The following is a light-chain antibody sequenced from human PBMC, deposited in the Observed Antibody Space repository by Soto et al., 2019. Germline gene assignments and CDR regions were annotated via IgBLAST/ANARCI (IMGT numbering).Light chain of an antibody. CDR1: SSDVGRYNL. J-gene: IGLJ1*01. CDR2: EGN. Sequence: QSALTQPASVSGSPGQSITISCTGTSSDVGRYNLVSWYQHHPGKAPKVIIYEGNKRPSGVSNRFSGSKSGNTASLTIFGLQPADEADYYCSSYSGSTTFYVFGTGTKLTVL. CDR3: SSYSGSTTFYV. V-gene: IGLV2-23*01.